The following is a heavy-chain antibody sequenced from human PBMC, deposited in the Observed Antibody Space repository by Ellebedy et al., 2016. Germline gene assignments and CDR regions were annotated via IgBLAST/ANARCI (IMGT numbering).Heavy chain of an antibody. CDR3: ARAFNFGVGWFDP. CDR1: GDSISSSTYY. J-gene: IGHJ5*02. CDR2: VYYSGST. D-gene: IGHD3-3*01. V-gene: IGHV4-39*07. Sequence: SETLSLXXTVSGDSISSSTYYWGWIRQPPGKGLECIGTVYYSGSTHYNPSLKSRVTMSVDTSENQFSLKLSSVTAADTAMYYCARAFNFGVGWFDPWGQGTLVTVSS.